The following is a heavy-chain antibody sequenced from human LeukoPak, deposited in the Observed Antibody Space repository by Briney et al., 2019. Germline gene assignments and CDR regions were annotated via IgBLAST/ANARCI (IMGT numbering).Heavy chain of an antibody. CDR3: ARDKDIALPFRAFAI. J-gene: IGHJ3*02. Sequence: SETLSLTCTVSGVSMSGAYWSWIRQPPGKGLEWIGYVFFAGNTNYNPSLSSRLTISVDTSRSQFSLKLNSVTAADTAVYYCARDKDIALPFRAFAIWGQGTMVTVSS. V-gene: IGHV4-4*08. CDR1: GVSMSGAY. D-gene: IGHD5-12*01. CDR2: VFFAGNT.